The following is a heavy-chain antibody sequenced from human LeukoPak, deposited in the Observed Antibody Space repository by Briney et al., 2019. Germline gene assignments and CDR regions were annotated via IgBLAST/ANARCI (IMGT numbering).Heavy chain of an antibody. CDR1: GGTFSSYA. CDR2: IIPIFGTA. D-gene: IGHD4-17*01. J-gene: IGHJ4*02. V-gene: IGHV1-69*05. Sequence: ASVKVSCKASGGTFSSYAISWVRQAPGQGLEWVGGIIPIFGTANYAQKFQGRVTITTDESTSTAYMELSSLRSEDTAAYYCARAHGDYEAGGYWGQGTLVTVSS. CDR3: ARAHGDYEAGGY.